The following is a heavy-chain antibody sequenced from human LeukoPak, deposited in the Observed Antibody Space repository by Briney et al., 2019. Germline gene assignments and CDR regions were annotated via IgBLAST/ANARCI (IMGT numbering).Heavy chain of an antibody. Sequence: TGGSLRLSCAASGFTFSDHYMDWVRQAPGKGLEWVGRNRNKANSCTTEYVASVKGRFTISRDDSKNSLCLQMNSLKTEDTAVYYCARVDSSGYLDYWGQGTLVTVSS. CDR2: NRNKANSCTT. D-gene: IGHD3-22*01. J-gene: IGHJ4*02. V-gene: IGHV3-72*01. CDR3: ARVDSSGYLDY. CDR1: GFTFSDHY.